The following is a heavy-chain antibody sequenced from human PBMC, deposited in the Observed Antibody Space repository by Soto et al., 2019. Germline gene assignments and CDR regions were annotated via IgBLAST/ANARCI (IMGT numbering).Heavy chain of an antibody. CDR3: AKNGQPPYYYYGMDV. J-gene: IGHJ6*02. V-gene: IGHV1-18*01. Sequence: QGQLVQSGGEVKKPGASVKVSCKASGYTFTRYGISWVRQAPGQGLEWMGWISGYNGYTKYAQKFKGRVTMTVDTSTTTAYMELRSLTSDDRAVYYCAKNGQPPYYYYGMDVWGQGTTVTVSS. CDR2: ISGYNGYT. D-gene: IGHD2-8*01. CDR1: GYTFTRYG.